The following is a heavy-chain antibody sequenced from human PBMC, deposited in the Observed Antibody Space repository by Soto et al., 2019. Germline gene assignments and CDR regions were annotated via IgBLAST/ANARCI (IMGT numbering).Heavy chain of an antibody. CDR1: GASMSSGGYY. V-gene: IGHV4-31*03. Sequence: QVQLQESGPGLVKPSQTLSLTCTVSGASMSSGGYYWTWIRQSPGKGLEWIGYIYYSGSTYYNPSLESRVAISLDTTRSQFSLTLHSVTAAETAIYYCARDRHNHFFCPWGQGTLVTVSS. J-gene: IGHJ5*02. CDR3: ARDRHNHFFCP. D-gene: IGHD1-1*01. CDR2: IYYSGST.